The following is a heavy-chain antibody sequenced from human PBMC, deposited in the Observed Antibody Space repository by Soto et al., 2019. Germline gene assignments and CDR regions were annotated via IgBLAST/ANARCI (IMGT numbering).Heavy chain of an antibody. CDR1: GYTLTELS. J-gene: IGHJ4*02. CDR3: ATGPPYYDSSGYHPDY. Sequence: ASVKVSCKVSGYTLTELSMHWVRQAPGKGLEWMGGFDPEDGETIYAQKFQGRVTMTEDTSTDTAYMELSSLRSEDTAVYYCATGPPYYDSSGYHPDYWGQGTLVTVSS. V-gene: IGHV1-24*01. D-gene: IGHD3-22*01. CDR2: FDPEDGET.